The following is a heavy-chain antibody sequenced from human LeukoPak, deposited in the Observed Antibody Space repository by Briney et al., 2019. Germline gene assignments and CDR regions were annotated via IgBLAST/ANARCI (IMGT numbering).Heavy chain of an antibody. CDR3: ARDSWLRFMGGSNWFDP. Sequence: GGSLRLSCAASGFTFSSYEMNWVRQAPGKGLEWVSCISSSGSTIYYADSVKGRFTISRENAKNSLYLQMNSLRAEDTAVYYCARDSWLRFMGGSNWFDPWGQGTLVTVSS. D-gene: IGHD5-12*01. CDR1: GFTFSSYE. J-gene: IGHJ5*02. V-gene: IGHV3-48*03. CDR2: ISSSGSTI.